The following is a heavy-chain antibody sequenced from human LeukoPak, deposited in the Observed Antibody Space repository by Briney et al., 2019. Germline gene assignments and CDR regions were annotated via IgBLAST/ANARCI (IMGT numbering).Heavy chain of an antibody. J-gene: IGHJ4*02. CDR2: IYYSGST. CDR1: GGSISPYY. CDR3: ARIVPYNYGYIDY. D-gene: IGHD5-18*01. V-gene: IGHV4-59*01. Sequence: SETLSLTCTVSGGSISPYYWSWIRQSPGKGLEWTGYIYYSGSTNYNPSLRSRVTISVDTSKNQLSLKLSSVTAADTAVYYCARIVPYNYGYIDYWGQGTLVTVSS.